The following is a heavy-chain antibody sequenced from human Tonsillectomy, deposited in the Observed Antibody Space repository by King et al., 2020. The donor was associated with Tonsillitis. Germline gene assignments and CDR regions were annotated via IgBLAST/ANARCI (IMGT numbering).Heavy chain of an antibody. Sequence: VQLQESGPGLVKPSQTLSLTCTVSGGSISSGGYYWNSMRQHPGKGLEWIGCIYSSGSAFYDPSLKSRLTMSIETSKIQFSLRLGSVTAADTAIYYCAGRYYDSSGSYFHFFDYWGQGTLVTVSS. CDR3: AGRYYDSSGSYFHFFDY. CDR1: GGSISSGGYY. J-gene: IGHJ4*02. V-gene: IGHV4-31*03. D-gene: IGHD3-22*01. CDR2: IYSSGSA.